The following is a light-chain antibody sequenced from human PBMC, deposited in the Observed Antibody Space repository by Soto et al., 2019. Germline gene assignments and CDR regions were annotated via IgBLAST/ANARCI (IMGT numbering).Light chain of an antibody. Sequence: DIVMTQSPDSLAVSLGERATINCKSSQSVLYSSNNKNYLAWYQQKPGQPPKLLIYWASTRESGVPDRFGGSGSGTDFTLTISSLQAEDVAVYYCQQYYSRPLTFGGGTKVEIK. CDR2: WAS. CDR3: QQYYSRPLT. V-gene: IGKV4-1*01. J-gene: IGKJ4*01. CDR1: QSVLYSSNNKNY.